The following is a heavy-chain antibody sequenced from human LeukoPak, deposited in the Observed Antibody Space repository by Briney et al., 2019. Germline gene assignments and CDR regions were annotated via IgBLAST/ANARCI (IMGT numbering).Heavy chain of an antibody. CDR3: AREGYSYGYSDY. D-gene: IGHD5-18*01. V-gene: IGHV5-10-1*04. CDR1: GYSFTSYW. CDR2: IDPSDSYT. J-gene: IGHJ4*02. Sequence: GESLKISCKGSGYSFTSYWISWVRQMPGKGLEWMGRIDPSDSYTNYSPSFQGQVTISADKSISTAYLQWSSLKASDTAMYYCAREGYSYGYSDYWGQGTLVTVSS.